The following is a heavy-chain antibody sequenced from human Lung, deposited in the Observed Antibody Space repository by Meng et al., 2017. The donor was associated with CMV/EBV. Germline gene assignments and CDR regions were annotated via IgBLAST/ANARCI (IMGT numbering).Heavy chain of an antibody. J-gene: IGHJ4*02. CDR3: ARSEWELQPCDF. D-gene: IGHD1-26*01. CDR2: VSPYNGKT. V-gene: IGHV1-18*01. Sequence: ASVKVSCKGSGYTFKDYGIAWVRQAPGQGLEWMGWVSPYNGKTDYAQKFQGRVTMTTDTSTSTAYMELRSLRSDDTALYYGARSEWELQPCDFGGQGNMVTVSS. CDR1: GYTFKDYG.